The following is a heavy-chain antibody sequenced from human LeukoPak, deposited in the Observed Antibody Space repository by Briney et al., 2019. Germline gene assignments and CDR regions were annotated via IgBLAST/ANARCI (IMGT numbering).Heavy chain of an antibody. CDR1: GGSISSYY. Sequence: SETLSLTCTVSGGSISSYYWSWIRQPPGKGLEWIGYIYYSGSTNYNPSLKSRVTISVDTSKNQFSLKLSSVTAADTAVYYCARHPSYYDFWSGYYMYGMDVWGQGTTVTVSS. CDR2: IYYSGST. V-gene: IGHV4-59*08. CDR3: ARHPSYYDFWSGYYMYGMDV. D-gene: IGHD3-3*01. J-gene: IGHJ6*02.